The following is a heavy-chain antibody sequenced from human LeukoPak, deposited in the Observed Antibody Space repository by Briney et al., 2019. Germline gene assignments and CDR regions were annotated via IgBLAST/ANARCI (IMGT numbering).Heavy chain of an antibody. CDR3: ATTSGYFYY. CDR1: GYTFTGYY. CDR2: IYPRDGST. V-gene: IGHV1-46*01. D-gene: IGHD1-26*01. J-gene: IGHJ4*02. Sequence: ASVKVSCKASGYTFTGYYIHWVRQAPGQGLEWMGMIYPRDGSTSYAQKFQGRVTVTRDTSISTAYMELSRLRSDDTAVYYCATTSGYFYYWGQGTLVTVSS.